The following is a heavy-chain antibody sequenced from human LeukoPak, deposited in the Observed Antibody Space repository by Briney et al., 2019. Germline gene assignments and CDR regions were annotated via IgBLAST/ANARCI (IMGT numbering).Heavy chain of an antibody. D-gene: IGHD6-13*01. V-gene: IGHV3-23*01. CDR3: AKARIASAGTGAFDV. Sequence: GGSLRLSCAASGFTFSSYVMTWVRQAPGKGLEWVSTIKDNGHTAFYADSVKGRFTISRDNSKNSLYLQMNSLRDEDTAVYYCAKARIASAGTGAFDVWGQGTMVTVSS. J-gene: IGHJ3*01. CDR2: IKDNGHTA. CDR1: GFTFSSYV.